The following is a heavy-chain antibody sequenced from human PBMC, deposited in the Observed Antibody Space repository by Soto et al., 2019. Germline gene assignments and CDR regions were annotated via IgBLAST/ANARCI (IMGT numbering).Heavy chain of an antibody. CDR2: INPSGGST. J-gene: IGHJ6*03. CDR1: GYTFTSYG. V-gene: IGHV1-46*03. Sequence: GASVKVSCKASGYTFTSYGISWVRQAPGQGLEWMGWINPSGGSTSYAQKFQGRVTMTRDTSTSTVYMELSSLRSEDTAAYYCARDPQTPGFWSDNYYYYMDVWGKGTTVTVSS. D-gene: IGHD3-3*01. CDR3: ARDPQTPGFWSDNYYYYMDV.